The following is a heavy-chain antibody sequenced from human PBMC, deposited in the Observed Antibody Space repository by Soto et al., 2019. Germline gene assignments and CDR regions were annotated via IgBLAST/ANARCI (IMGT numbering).Heavy chain of an antibody. V-gene: IGHV4-59*08. CDR2: IYYSGST. CDR1: GGPLSSGY. J-gene: IGHJ4*02. D-gene: IGHD3-3*01. CDR3: ARGGWRQIDY. Sequence: PSEAPFLTCSFSGGPLSSGYRTLIRQPPGKGLEWIGYIYYSGSTNYNPSLKSRVTISVDTSKNQFSLKLSSVTAADTAVYYCARGGWRQIDYWGQGTLVTVSS.